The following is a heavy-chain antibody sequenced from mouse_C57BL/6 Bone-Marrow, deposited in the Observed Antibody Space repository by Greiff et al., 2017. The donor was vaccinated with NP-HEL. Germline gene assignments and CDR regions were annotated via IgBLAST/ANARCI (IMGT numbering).Heavy chain of an antibody. CDR1: GFTFSDFY. CDR2: SRNKANDYTT. CDR3: ARDAIITTVPFDV. Sequence: EVMLVESGGGLVQSGRSLRLSCATSGFTFSDFYMEWVRQAPGKGLEWIAASRNKANDYTTEYSASVKGRFIVSRDTSQSILYLQMNALRAEDTAIYYCARDAIITTVPFDVWGTGTTVTVSS. D-gene: IGHD1-2*01. V-gene: IGHV7-1*01. J-gene: IGHJ1*03.